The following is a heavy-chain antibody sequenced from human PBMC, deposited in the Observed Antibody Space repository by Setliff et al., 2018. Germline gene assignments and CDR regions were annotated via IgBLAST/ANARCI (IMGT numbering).Heavy chain of an antibody. CDR1: GYTFTSYA. CDR3: ARWARSAGPYYFDF. CDR2: INAGNGNT. Sequence: ASVKVSCKASGYTFTSYAMHWVRQAPGQRLEWMGWINAGNGNTKYSQKFQGRVTITRDTSASTGYMELSSLISEDTAMYYCARWARSAGPYYFDFWGQGTPVTVSS. J-gene: IGHJ4*02. V-gene: IGHV1-3*01.